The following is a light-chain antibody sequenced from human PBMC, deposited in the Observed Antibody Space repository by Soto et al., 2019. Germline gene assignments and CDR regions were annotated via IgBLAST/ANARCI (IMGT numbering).Light chain of an antibody. J-gene: IGLJ3*02. Sequence: QSVLTQPASVSGSPGQSITISCTGTTSDIGAFNYVSWYQHHPGNAPKLIIYEVTNRPSGVSTRFSGSQSDNTASLTISGLQTEDEAIYYCSSYTTTATWVFGGGTKVTVL. CDR1: TSDIGAFNY. CDR3: SSYTTTATWV. V-gene: IGLV2-14*01. CDR2: EVT.